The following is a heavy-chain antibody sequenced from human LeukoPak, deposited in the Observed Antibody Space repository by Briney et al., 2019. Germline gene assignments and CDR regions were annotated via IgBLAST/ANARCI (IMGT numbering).Heavy chain of an antibody. Sequence: GESLKISCKGSGYSFITYWIGRVRQMPGKGLEWMGIIFPGDSKIRYSPSFQGQVTISVDKSISTTYLQWSSLKASDTAMYYCARRTTTCDYWGQGTLVTVSS. D-gene: IGHD1-14*01. J-gene: IGHJ4*02. CDR2: IFPGDSKI. CDR3: ARRTTTCDY. CDR1: GYSFITYW. V-gene: IGHV5-51*01.